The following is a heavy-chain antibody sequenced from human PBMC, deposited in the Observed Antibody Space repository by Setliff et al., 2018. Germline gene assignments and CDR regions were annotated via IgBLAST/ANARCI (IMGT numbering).Heavy chain of an antibody. CDR2: IWKGVST. V-gene: IGHV4-31*03. Sequence: SETLSLTCTASDGSIRSGDHYWNWIRQHPGKGLEWLGYIWKGVSTFYNPSLTSRITMSVDTSRNLFSMELASVTAADTAIYYCVRKMRMSGRGHWYFDVWGRGTLVTVSS. J-gene: IGHJ2*01. CDR3: VRKMRMSGRGHWYFDV. CDR1: DGSIRSGDHY.